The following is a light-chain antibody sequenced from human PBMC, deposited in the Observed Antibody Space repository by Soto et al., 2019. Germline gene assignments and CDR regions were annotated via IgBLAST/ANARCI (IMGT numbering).Light chain of an antibody. V-gene: IGLV3-21*02. CDR2: DDK. CDR3: QVWDSSTDQYV. J-gene: IGLJ1*01. Sequence: SYELTQPPSVSVAPGQTARITCGGNNIGSKSVHWFQQKPGQAPVLVVYDDKDRPSGIPERFSGSNSGNTATLTISRVEAGDEADYFCQVWDSSTDQYVFATGTKVTVL. CDR1: NIGSKS.